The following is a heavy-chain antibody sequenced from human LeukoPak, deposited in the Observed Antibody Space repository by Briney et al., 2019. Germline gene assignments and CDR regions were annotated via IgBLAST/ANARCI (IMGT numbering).Heavy chain of an antibody. D-gene: IGHD1-26*01. Sequence: GGSLRLSCAASGFTFSNAWMNWVRKAPGKGLEWVGRIKSTTDGGTTDYAAPVKGRFIISRDESKNTLYLQMNSLKPEDTAVYYCTTAPWDGGYWGQGTLVTVSS. CDR2: IKSTTDGGTT. CDR3: TTAPWDGGY. V-gene: IGHV3-15*01. J-gene: IGHJ4*02. CDR1: GFTFSNAW.